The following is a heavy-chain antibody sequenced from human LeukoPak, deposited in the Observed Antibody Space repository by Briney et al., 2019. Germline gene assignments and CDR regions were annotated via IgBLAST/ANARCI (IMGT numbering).Heavy chain of an antibody. CDR1: GFTFSSYS. CDR3: ARVFAYCGGDCYSDIYYFDY. J-gene: IGHJ4*02. V-gene: IGHV3-21*01. Sequence: GGSLRLSCAASGFTFSSYSMNWVRQAPGKGLEWVSSISSSSSYIYYADSVRGRFTISRDNAKNSLYLQMNSLRAEDTAVYYCARVFAYCGGDCYSDIYYFDYWGQGTLVTVSS. D-gene: IGHD2-21*02. CDR2: ISSSSSYI.